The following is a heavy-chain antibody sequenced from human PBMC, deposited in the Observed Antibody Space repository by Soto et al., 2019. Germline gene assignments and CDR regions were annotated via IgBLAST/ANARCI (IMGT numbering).Heavy chain of an antibody. CDR2: ISGSGGST. CDR1: GFTFSSYA. V-gene: IGHV3-23*01. J-gene: IGHJ3*02. Sequence: PGGSLRLSCAASGFTFSSYAMSWVRQAPGKGLEWVSAISGSGGSTYYADSVKGRFTISRDNAKNSLYLQMNSLRAEDTAVYYCARVYLRYFDWLGAFDIWGQGTMVTVSS. CDR3: ARVYLRYFDWLGAFDI. D-gene: IGHD3-9*01.